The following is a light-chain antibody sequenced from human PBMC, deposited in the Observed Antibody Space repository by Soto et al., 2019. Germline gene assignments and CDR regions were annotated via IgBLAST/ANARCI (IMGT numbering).Light chain of an antibody. CDR3: QVRTEWPPFMYS. CDR2: DTS. J-gene: IGKJ2*01. V-gene: IGKV3-11*01. CDR1: QSVDTF. Sequence: EIVLTQSPATLSLSPGERATLSCRASQSVDTFLAWYQQKPGRTPRLLIYDTSNRATGIPPRFSGSGSGTDFTLTISRLEPEDFAVYYCQVRTEWPPFMYSFGQGTKLEVK.